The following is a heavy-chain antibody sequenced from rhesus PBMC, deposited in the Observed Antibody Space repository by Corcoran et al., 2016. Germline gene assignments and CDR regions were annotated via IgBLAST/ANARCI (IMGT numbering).Heavy chain of an antibody. D-gene: IGHD3-22*01. Sequence: EVQLAESGGGLVQPGGSLRLSCAASGFTVSSYWMSWVSQAPGKGLVFLSDIYDSTMYYGDSVNGRFTITRVNAKTSLYLQMNSLRAEDTAVYYCTLIRPAYFDYWGQGVLVTVSS. CDR1: GFTVSSYW. V-gene: IGHV3-11*01. J-gene: IGHJ4*01. CDR2: IYDSTM. CDR3: TLIRPAYFDY.